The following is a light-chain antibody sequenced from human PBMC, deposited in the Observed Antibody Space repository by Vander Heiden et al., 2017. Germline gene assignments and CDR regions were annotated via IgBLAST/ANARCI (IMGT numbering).Light chain of an antibody. CDR2: GAS. CDR3: KRYVT. V-gene: IGKV3-20*01. Sequence: EIVVTQSPGTLSLSPGERGTLSCRASQSVSSSYLAWHQQTPGQAPRLPIYGASSMATGIKDRFSGSGSGTAFTRTISRMEPDDFGEHHCKRYVTFGQGTKVEIK. J-gene: IGKJ2*01. CDR1: QSVSSSY.